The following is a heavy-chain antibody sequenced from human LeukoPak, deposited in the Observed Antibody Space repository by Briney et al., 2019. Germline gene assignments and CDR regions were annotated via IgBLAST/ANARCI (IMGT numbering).Heavy chain of an antibody. J-gene: IGHJ3*01. CDR3: AMGGGVAAAGAFDV. Sequence: PSQTLSLTCTVSGGSISSSDYYWSWIRQPPGKGLEWVGYIYYTGSAYYNPSLRSRVTISLDKSKNQFSVKLNSVTAADTAVYYCAMGGGVAAAGAFDVWGQGTMVTVSS. D-gene: IGHD6-13*01. V-gene: IGHV4-30-4*01. CDR1: GGSISSSDYY. CDR2: IYYTGSA.